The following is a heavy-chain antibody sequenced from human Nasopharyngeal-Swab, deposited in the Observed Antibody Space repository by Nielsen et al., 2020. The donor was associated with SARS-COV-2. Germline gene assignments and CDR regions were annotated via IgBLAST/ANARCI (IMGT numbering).Heavy chain of an antibody. Sequence: GESLKISCAASGFTFDDYAMHWVRQAPGKGLEWVAVIWYDGSNKYYADSVKGRFTISRDNSKNTLYLQMNSLRAEDTAVYYCARDRLEKQLVFDYWGQGTLVTVSS. CDR1: GFTFDDYA. V-gene: IGHV3-33*08. D-gene: IGHD6-13*01. CDR2: IWYDGSNK. J-gene: IGHJ4*02. CDR3: ARDRLEKQLVFDY.